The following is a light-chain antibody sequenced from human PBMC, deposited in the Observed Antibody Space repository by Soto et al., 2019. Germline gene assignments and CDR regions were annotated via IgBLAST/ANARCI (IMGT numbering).Light chain of an antibody. Sequence: EIVMTQSSVTLSVSPGERATLSCRASQSVSSDLAWYQQKPGQAPRLLIYGASTRATGIPARFSGRGSGTEFTLTISSLQSEDIAVYHCQQYNNWPPWTFGQGTKVDIK. J-gene: IGKJ1*01. CDR2: GAS. CDR1: QSVSSD. CDR3: QQYNNWPPWT. V-gene: IGKV3-15*01.